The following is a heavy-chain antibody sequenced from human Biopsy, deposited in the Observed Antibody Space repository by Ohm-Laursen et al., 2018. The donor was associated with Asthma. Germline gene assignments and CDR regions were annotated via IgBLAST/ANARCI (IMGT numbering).Heavy chain of an antibody. CDR2: IKSKTDGGTT. CDR1: GFTFSNAW. Sequence: SLRLSCAAFGFTFSNAWMSWVRQAPGKGLEWVGHIKSKTDGGTTDYAAPVKGRFTISRDDSKNTLYLQMNSLKTEDTAVYYCTTDALLYSSADYWGQGTLVTVSS. J-gene: IGHJ4*02. D-gene: IGHD2-8*01. V-gene: IGHV3-15*01. CDR3: TTDALLYSSADY.